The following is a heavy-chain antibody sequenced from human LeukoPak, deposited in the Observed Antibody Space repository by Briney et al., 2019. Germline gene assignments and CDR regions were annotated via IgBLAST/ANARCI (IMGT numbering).Heavy chain of an antibody. CDR3: AKVRSSWDYYFDY. V-gene: IGHV3-23*01. D-gene: IGHD6-13*01. Sequence: SGGSLRLSCAASGFTFSSYGMSWVRQAPGKGLEWVSAISSSGGSTYYADSVKGRFTISRDNSKNTLYLQMNSLRAEDTAVYYCAKVRSSWDYYFDYWGQGTLVTVSS. CDR2: ISSSGGST. CDR1: GFTFSSYG. J-gene: IGHJ4*02.